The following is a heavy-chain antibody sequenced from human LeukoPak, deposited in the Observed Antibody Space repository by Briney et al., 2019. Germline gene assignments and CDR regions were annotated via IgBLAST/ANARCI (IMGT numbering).Heavy chain of an antibody. CDR1: GFTFSNYR. CDR2: IKQDGSEK. Sequence: GGSLRLSCAASGFTFSNYRMSWVRQAPGRGLEWVANIKQDGSEKYYVDSVKGRFTISRDNAKNSLYLQMNSLRAEDTAVYYCASGQQLGYWGQGTLVTVSS. D-gene: IGHD6-6*01. J-gene: IGHJ4*02. CDR3: ASGQQLGY. V-gene: IGHV3-7*01.